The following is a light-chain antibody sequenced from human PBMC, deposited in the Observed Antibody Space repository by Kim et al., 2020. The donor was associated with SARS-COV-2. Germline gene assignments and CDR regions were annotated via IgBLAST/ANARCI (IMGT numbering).Light chain of an antibody. CDR3: QAWDSSTHNYV. Sequence: PGQTASIHCSGYRLGVELVSWEQQKPVQSPVVDSYQNNQRPSGIPERFSGSNSGNTATLIISGTQAMDEADYYCQAWDSSTHNYVFGGGTKVTVL. J-gene: IGLJ1*01. CDR1: RLGVEL. CDR2: QNN. V-gene: IGLV3-1*01.